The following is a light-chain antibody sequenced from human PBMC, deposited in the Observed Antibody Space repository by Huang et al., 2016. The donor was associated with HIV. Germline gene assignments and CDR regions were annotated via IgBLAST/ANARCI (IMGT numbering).Light chain of an antibody. CDR2: GAS. CDR1: PSVSSN. J-gene: IGKJ5*01. V-gene: IGKV3-15*01. Sequence: DRVMTQSPATLSVAPGERVTLSCRAIPSVSSNFAWYQQKPGQAPRLLLHGASTRASVIPARCSGSGSGTESTLAISSLQSEDSGVYFCQQYDNWPLTFGQGTRLEIK. CDR3: QQYDNWPLT.